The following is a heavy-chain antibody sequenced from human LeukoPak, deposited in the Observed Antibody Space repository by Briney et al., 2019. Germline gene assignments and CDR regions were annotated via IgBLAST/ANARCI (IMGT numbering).Heavy chain of an antibody. CDR2: IHQDAGEN. Sequence: GGSLRLSCAASGFSFSDSWMTWVRQTPGKGLQWVASIHQDAGENQYVDSVRGRFTISRDNARNSLYLQMNSLRVEDTAVYYCASSKDHYCRYWGQGTLVTVSS. CDR3: ASSKDHYCRY. V-gene: IGHV3-7*05. J-gene: IGHJ4*02. CDR1: GFSFSDSW.